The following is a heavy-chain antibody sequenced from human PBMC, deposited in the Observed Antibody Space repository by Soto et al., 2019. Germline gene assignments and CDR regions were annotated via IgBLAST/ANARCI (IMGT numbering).Heavy chain of an antibody. CDR2: IHPSGGGA. V-gene: IGHV1-46*03. CDR1: GDTFTAFY. J-gene: IGHJ4*02. D-gene: IGHD2-21*02. Sequence: SVKVSCKAYGDTFTAFYPPWGRQAPVQGLEWKGMIHPSGGGATYAQKFIGRLTLTRDTSTSTVFMELSSLRSDDTAVYYCARGGHITVVTASFDYWGQGTLVTVS. CDR3: ARGGHITVVTASFDY.